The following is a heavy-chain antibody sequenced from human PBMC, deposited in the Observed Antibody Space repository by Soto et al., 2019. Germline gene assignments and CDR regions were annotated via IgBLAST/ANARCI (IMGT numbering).Heavy chain of an antibody. J-gene: IGHJ5*02. Sequence: SVKVSCKASGGTFSSYAISWVRQAPGQGLEWMGGIIPIFGTANYAQKFQGRVTITADESTSTAYMELSSLRSEDTAVYYCARSVLGFGVLTLYNWFDPWGQVTLVPVSS. D-gene: IGHD3-3*01. CDR2: IIPIFGTA. V-gene: IGHV1-69*13. CDR3: ARSVLGFGVLTLYNWFDP. CDR1: GGTFSSYA.